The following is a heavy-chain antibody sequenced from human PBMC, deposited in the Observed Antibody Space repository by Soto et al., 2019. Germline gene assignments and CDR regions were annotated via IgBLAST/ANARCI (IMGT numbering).Heavy chain of an antibody. D-gene: IGHD1-26*01. Sequence: QVQLVQSGAEVKKPGASVKVSCKASGYTFTSYGISWVRQAPGQGLEWMGWISAYNGNTNYAQKLQGRVTMTTDTYTSTAYMELMSLRSDDTAMYYCATTVGATYAFDIWGQGKMVAVSS. CDR3: ATTVGATYAFDI. CDR2: ISAYNGNT. V-gene: IGHV1-18*01. CDR1: GYTFTSYG. J-gene: IGHJ3*02.